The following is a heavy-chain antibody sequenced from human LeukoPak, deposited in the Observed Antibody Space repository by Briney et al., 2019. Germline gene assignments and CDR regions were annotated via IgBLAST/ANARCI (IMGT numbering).Heavy chain of an antibody. J-gene: IGHJ4*02. V-gene: IGHV3-30*02. CDR3: ARDTYYSDSSGYYSSDS. CDR1: GFTFSSYG. D-gene: IGHD3-22*01. CDR2: IRYDGSNK. Sequence: GGSLRLSCAASGFTFSSYGMHWVRQAPGKGLEWVAFIRYDGSNKYYADSVKGRFTISRDNSKNTLYLQMNSLRAEDTAVYYCARDTYYSDSSGYYSSDSWGQGTLVTVSS.